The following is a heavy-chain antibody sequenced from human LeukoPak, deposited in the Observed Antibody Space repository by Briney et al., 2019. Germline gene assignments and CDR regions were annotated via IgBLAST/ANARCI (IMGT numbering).Heavy chain of an antibody. D-gene: IGHD6-6*01. J-gene: IGHJ5*02. CDR2: IYYSGNT. V-gene: IGHV4-61*01. CDR1: GASISSSSYY. CDR3: ARGSNWLDP. Sequence: KPSETLSLTCNVSGASISSSSYYWSWIRQPPGKGLEWIGYIYYSGNTNYNPTLKSRVTISKDTSKKQISLNLSSVTAADTAVYYCARGSNWLDPWGQGTLVTVSS.